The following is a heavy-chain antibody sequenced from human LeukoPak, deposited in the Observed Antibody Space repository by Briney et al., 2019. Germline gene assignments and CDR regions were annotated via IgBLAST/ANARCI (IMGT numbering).Heavy chain of an antibody. V-gene: IGHV4-31*03. J-gene: IGHJ5*02. D-gene: IGHD2-2*01. CDR1: GGSISSGGYY. CDR3: ARTGSTSYNWFDP. CDR2: IYYSGST. Sequence: PSQTLSLTCTVSGGSISSGGYYWSWIRQHPGKGLEWIGYIYYSGSTYYNPSLKSRVTISVDTSKNQFSLKLSSVTAADTAVYYCARTGSTSYNWFDPWGQRTLVTVSS.